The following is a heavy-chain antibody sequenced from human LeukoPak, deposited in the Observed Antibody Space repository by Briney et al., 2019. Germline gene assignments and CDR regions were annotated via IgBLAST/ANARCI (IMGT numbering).Heavy chain of an antibody. V-gene: IGHV1-2*03. CDR2: VNPNNGVT. J-gene: IGHJ4*02. Sequence: LGASVKVFCKASGYTFSDYYIHWVRQEPGQGLEWMGYVNPNNGVTEYGQKFQGRVTMTRDTSISTAYMDLSRLTSDDTAVYYCMRGRSTRGASPPSAYWGQGTLVTVSS. D-gene: IGHD2-2*01. CDR1: GYTFSDYY. CDR3: MRGRSTRGASPPSAY.